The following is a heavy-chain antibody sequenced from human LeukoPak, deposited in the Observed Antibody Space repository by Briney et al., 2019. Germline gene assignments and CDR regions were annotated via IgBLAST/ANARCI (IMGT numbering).Heavy chain of an antibody. CDR3: ATTRTDGSGSYYHYFDY. D-gene: IGHD3-10*01. CDR2: FDPEDGET. CDR1: GYTLTELS. V-gene: IGHV1-24*01. Sequence: ASVKVSCKVSGYTLTELSVHWVRQAPGKGLEWMGGFDPEDGETIYAQKFQGRVTMTEDTSTDTAYMELSSLRSEDTAVYYCATTRTDGSGSYYHYFDYWGQGTLVTVSS. J-gene: IGHJ4*02.